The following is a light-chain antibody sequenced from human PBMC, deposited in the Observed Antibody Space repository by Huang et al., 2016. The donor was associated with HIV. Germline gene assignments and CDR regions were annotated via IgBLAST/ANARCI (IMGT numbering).Light chain of an antibody. J-gene: IGKJ2*01. CDR1: QSISNN. CDR2: GAS. V-gene: IGKV3-15*01. CDR3: QQYHNWPPYT. Sequence: EILLTQSPATLSVSPGERVTLSCRASQSISNNLAWYQQKPGQAPRLLSYGASTRATAIPARFSGSASGTEFTLTISSRQSEDFAVYYCQQYHNWPPYTFGQGTKLEI.